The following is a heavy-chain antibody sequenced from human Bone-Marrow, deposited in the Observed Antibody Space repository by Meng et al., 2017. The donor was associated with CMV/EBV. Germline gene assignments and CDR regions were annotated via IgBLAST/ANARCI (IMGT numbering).Heavy chain of an antibody. CDR3: AKDRGWGSYYFDY. CDR2: ISSSGSTI. CDR1: GFTFSDYY. V-gene: IGHV3-11*04. J-gene: IGHJ4*02. D-gene: IGHD7-27*01. Sequence: GESLKISCAASGFTFSDYYMSWIRQAPGKGLEWGSYISSSGSTIYYADSVKGRFTISRDNSKKTLYLQRNSLRAEDTAVYYCAKDRGWGSYYFDYWGQGTLVTVSS.